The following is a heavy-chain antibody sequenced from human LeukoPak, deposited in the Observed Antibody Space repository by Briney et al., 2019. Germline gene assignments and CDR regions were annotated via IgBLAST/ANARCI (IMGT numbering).Heavy chain of an antibody. J-gene: IGHJ6*02. CDR3: ARDPLGLRYFDWLTYYYYGMDV. V-gene: IGHV3-30*04. CDR2: ISYDGSNK. CDR1: GFTFSSYA. Sequence: GSLRLSCAASGFTFSSYAMHWVRQAPGKGLEWVAVISYDGSNKYYADSVKGRFTISRDNSKNTPYLQMNSLRAEDTAVYYCARDPLGLRYFDWLTYYYYGMDVWGQGTTVTVSS. D-gene: IGHD3-9*01.